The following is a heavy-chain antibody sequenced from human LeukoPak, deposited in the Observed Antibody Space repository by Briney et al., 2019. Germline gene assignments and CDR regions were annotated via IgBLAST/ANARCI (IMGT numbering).Heavy chain of an antibody. V-gene: IGHV3-7*01. Sequence: PGGSLRLSCEASGFSFSSYWMNWFRQPPGKGLEWVANIKQDGTEKYYVDSVKGRFTISRDNAKKSLYLQMNSLRAEDTGVYYCARDPSRGYTYGYGDYWGQGILVTVSS. CDR3: ARDPSRGYTYGYGDY. D-gene: IGHD5-18*01. CDR1: GFSFSSYW. CDR2: IKQDGTEK. J-gene: IGHJ4*02.